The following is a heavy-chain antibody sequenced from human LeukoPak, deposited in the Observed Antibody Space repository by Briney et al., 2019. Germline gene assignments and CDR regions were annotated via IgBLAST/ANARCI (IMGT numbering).Heavy chain of an antibody. J-gene: IGHJ4*02. CDR3: AKEKWQYQQLFYFHY. CDR2: TSYDGSNK. D-gene: IGHD2-2*01. V-gene: IGHV3-30*18. CDR1: GFTFSSYV. Sequence: GGSLRLSCAASGFTFSSYVIHWVRQAPGKGLEWVAVTSYDGSNKYYGDSVKGRFTISRDNSKNTLYLQMNSLRAEDTAVYYCAKEKWQYQQLFYFHYWGQGTLVTVSS.